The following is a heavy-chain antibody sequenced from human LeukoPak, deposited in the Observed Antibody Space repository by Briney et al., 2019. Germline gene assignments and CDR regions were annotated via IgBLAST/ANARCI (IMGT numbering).Heavy chain of an antibody. Sequence: RASVKVSCKASGYTFTSYYMHWVRQAPGQGLEWMGVINPSGGRTSYAQKFQGRVTMTRDTSTSTVYMELSSLRSEDTAVYYCARGPQILYDAFDIWGQGTMVTVS. V-gene: IGHV1-46*01. J-gene: IGHJ3*02. CDR2: INPSGGRT. CDR1: GYTFTSYY. D-gene: IGHD2-15*01. CDR3: ARGPQILYDAFDI.